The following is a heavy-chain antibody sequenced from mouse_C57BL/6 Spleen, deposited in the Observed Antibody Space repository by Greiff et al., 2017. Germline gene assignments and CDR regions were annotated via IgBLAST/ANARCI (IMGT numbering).Heavy chain of an antibody. CDR3: ARRYGGYFDY. CDR1: GFNIKDYY. Sequence: VHVKQSGAELVKPGASVKLSCTASGFNIKDYYMHWVKQRTEQGLEWIGRIDPEDGATKYAPKFQGKATITAATSSNTAYLQLSSLTSEDTAVYYCARRYGGYFDYWGQGTTLTVSS. D-gene: IGHD2-14*01. V-gene: IGHV14-2*01. CDR2: IDPEDGAT. J-gene: IGHJ2*01.